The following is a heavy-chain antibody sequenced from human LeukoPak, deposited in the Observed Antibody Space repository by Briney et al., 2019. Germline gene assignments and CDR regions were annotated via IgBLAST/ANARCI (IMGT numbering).Heavy chain of an antibody. V-gene: IGHV3-9*01. CDR1: GFTFDDYA. D-gene: IGHD3-22*01. CDR2: ISWNSGSM. Sequence: PGGSLRLSCAASGFTFDDYAMHWVRQAPGKGLEWVSGISWNSGSMDYADSVKGRFTISRDNSKNTLYLQMNSLRAEDTAVYYCARSSGRKYYFDYWGQGTLVTVSS. J-gene: IGHJ4*02. CDR3: ARSSGRKYYFDY.